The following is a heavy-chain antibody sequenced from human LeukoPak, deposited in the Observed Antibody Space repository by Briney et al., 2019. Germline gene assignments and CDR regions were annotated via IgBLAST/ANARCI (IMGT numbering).Heavy chain of an antibody. Sequence: SETLSLTCAVYGGSFSGYYWSWIRQPPGKGLEWIGETNHSGSTNYNPSLKSRVTISVDTSKNQFSLKLSSVTAADTAVYYCARLSRVIAAAGHWYFDLWGRGTLVTVSS. V-gene: IGHV4-34*01. CDR3: ARLSRVIAAAGHWYFDL. CDR1: GGSFSGYY. J-gene: IGHJ2*01. CDR2: TNHSGST. D-gene: IGHD6-13*01.